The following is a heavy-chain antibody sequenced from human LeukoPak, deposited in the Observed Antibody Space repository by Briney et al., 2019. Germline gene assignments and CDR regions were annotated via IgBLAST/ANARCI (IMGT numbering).Heavy chain of an antibody. CDR1: GYTFTNFY. CDR2: INPRGGSA. D-gene: IGHD3-10*01. CDR3: ARDYHGSGSLTTFDY. J-gene: IGHJ4*02. Sequence: ASVKVSCKASGYTFTNFYMHWVRQVPGQGLEWMGIINPRGGSASSAQKFQGRVTLTRDTSTSTVYMELSRLRYEDTALYYCARDYHGSGSLTTFDYWGQGTLVTVSS. V-gene: IGHV1-46*01.